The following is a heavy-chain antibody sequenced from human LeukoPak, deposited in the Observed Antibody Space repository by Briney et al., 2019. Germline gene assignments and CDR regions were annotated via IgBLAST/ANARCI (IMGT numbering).Heavy chain of an antibody. J-gene: IGHJ4*02. CDR2: IKQDGSEK. V-gene: IGHV3-7*01. CDR3: ARGGAAPDY. D-gene: IGHD6-13*01. Sequence: GGSLRLSCTASGFTFSSYWMSWVRQAPGKGLEWVANIKQDGSEKHFVDSVKGRFTISRDNAKNSLYLQMNSLRAEDTAVYYCARGGAAPDYWGQGTLVTVSS. CDR1: GFTFSSYW.